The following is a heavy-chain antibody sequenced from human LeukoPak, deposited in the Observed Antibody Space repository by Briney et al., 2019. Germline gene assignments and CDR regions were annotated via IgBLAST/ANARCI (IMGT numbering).Heavy chain of an antibody. CDR1: GFTFNNYA. D-gene: IGHD5-12*01. CDR3: ARDRSSYEYYFDY. J-gene: IGHJ4*02. CDR2: ISYDGRNE. V-gene: IGHV3-30*04. Sequence: GGSLRLSCAASGFTFNNYAMHWVRQAPGKGLEWVAVISYDGRNEYYADSVKGRFTISRDNSKNPLYLQMNSLRAEDTAVYYCARDRSSYEYYFDYWGQGTLVTVSS.